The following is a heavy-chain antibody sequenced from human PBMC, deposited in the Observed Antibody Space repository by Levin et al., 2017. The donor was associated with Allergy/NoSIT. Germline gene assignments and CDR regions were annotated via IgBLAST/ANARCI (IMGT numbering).Heavy chain of an antibody. CDR2: ITHSGST. CDR1: GGSFSGYY. J-gene: IGHJ4*02. V-gene: IGHV4-34*01. D-gene: IGHD1-1*01. CDR3: ARGRGIQAFDY. Sequence: SETLSLTCAVSGGSFSGYYWSWIRQPPGKGLEWIGEITHSGSTNYNPSLKSRVTISVDTSKNQFSLILSSVTAADTAVYFCARGRGIQAFDYWGQGNLVTVS.